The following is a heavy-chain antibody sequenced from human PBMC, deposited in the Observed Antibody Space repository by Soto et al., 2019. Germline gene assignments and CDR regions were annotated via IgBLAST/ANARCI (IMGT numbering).Heavy chain of an antibody. CDR1: GFTFSSYS. CDR2: ISSSSSYI. J-gene: IGHJ6*02. V-gene: IGHV3-21*01. CDR3: ARHQGPAAGNYGMDA. Sequence: PGGSLRLSCAASGFTFSSYSMNWVRQAPGKGLEWVASISSSSSYIYYADSVKGRFTISRDKAKNSLFLQMSSPRAEDSALYYCARHQGPAAGNYGMDAWGQGTTVTVSS. D-gene: IGHD6-13*01.